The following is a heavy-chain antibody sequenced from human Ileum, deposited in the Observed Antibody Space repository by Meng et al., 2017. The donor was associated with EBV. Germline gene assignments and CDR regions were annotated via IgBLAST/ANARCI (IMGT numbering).Heavy chain of an antibody. J-gene: IGHJ4*02. CDR3: AKNGEKYFEY. CDR1: GGSISVINW. V-gene: IGHV4-4*02. CDR2: MSDSGIT. Sequence: LRGSGLGLVNPSGTLSLTCAVSGGSISVINWWSWVRQSPEKGLEWIGEMSDSGITHYNPSLKSRVTISADKSNNQFSLKLTSVTSADTAVYFCAKNGEKYFEYWGQGTLVTVSS.